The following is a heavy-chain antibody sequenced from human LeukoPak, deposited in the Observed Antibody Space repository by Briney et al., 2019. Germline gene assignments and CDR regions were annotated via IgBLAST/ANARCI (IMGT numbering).Heavy chain of an antibody. CDR2: INHSGST. D-gene: IGHD6-19*01. V-gene: IGHV4-34*01. Sequence: SETLSLTCSVDGGSFNGYYWSWVRQPPGKGLEWIGEINHSGSTNYRPSLKSRVTISLDTSKTQFSLQLSSVTAADTAVYYCGRGMSWSGWYSPSHSFYYVDVWGTGTTVLVSS. CDR3: GRGMSWSGWYSPSHSFYYVDV. CDR1: GGSFNGYY. J-gene: IGHJ6*03.